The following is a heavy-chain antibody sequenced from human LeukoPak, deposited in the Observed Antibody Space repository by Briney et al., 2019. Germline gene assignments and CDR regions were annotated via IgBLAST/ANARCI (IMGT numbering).Heavy chain of an antibody. J-gene: IGHJ4*02. CDR3: AKDRASGSYYNVGYFDY. V-gene: IGHV3-23*01. CDR1: GFTFSSYA. CDR2: ISGSGGST. Sequence: GGSLRLSCAASGFTFSSYAMSWVRQAPGKGLEWVSAISGSGGSTYYADSVKGRFTISRDNSKNTLYLQMNSLRAEDTAVYYCAKDRASGSYYNVGYFDYWGQGTLVTVSS. D-gene: IGHD3-10*01.